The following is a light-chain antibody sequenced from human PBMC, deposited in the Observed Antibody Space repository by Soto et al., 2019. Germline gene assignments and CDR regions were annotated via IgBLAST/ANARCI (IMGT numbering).Light chain of an antibody. J-gene: IGKJ4*01. CDR2: GAS. CDR3: QQYGSSPPLT. V-gene: IGKV3-20*01. Sequence: EIVLTQSPGTLSLSPGERATLSCRASQSVTSSYLSWYQQKPGQAPRLLIYGASNRATGIPDRFSGSWSGTEFTLTISRLEPEDFAVYYCQQYGSSPPLTFGGGTKVEIK. CDR1: QSVTSSY.